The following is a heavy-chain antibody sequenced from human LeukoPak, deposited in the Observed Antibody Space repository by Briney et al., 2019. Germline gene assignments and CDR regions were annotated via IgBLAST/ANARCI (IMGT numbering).Heavy chain of an antibody. D-gene: IGHD5-12*01. Sequence: PSETLSLTCTVSCGSISSSSYYWGWIRQPPGKGLEWIGSIYYSWSTYYNPSLKGRFTIAVDTYKNQFSLKLSSVTAADTAVYYCARHAYEGYYGMDVWGQGTTVTVSS. CDR3: ARHAYEGYYGMDV. CDR2: IYYSWST. CDR1: CGSISSSSYY. J-gene: IGHJ6*02. V-gene: IGHV4-39*01.